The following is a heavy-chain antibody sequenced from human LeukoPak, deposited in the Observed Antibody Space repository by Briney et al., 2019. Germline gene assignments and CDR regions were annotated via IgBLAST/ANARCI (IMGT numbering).Heavy chain of an antibody. Sequence: PGGSLRLSCAASGFTFSSHWMTWVRLAPGKGLEWVAHIKQGGNTKHYVGSVKGRFTISRDDAQNTLYLQMNSLRDDDTAVYYRVRGPSFGDFVDYLDSWGQGTRVTVSS. D-gene: IGHD4-17*01. J-gene: IGHJ4*02. CDR1: GFTFSSHW. CDR3: VRGPSFGDFVDYLDS. V-gene: IGHV3-7*01. CDR2: IKQGGNTK.